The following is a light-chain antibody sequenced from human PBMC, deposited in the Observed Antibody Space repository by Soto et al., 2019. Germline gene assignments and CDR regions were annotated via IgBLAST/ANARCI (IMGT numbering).Light chain of an antibody. V-gene: IGLV2-14*01. CDR2: DVS. Sequence: QSALTKPASGSGSPGQSIAISCTGNSSDVGGYNYVSWYQQHPGKAPKLMVYDVSNRPSGVSNRFSGSKSGNTASLTISGLQAEDEADYYCSSYTSSSTYVFGTGTKVTVL. CDR1: SSDVGGYNY. CDR3: SSYTSSSTYV. J-gene: IGLJ1*01.